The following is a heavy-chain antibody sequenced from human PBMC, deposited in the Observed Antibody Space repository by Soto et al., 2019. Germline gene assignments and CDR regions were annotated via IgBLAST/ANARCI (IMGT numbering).Heavy chain of an antibody. CDR2: ISYTGRT. CDR3: ARGSFSSSSSWFDP. J-gene: IGHJ5*02. V-gene: IGHV4-31*03. D-gene: IGHD6-6*01. Sequence: SETLSLTCPVSGGSISSDGNFWIWLLPLPGRGLEWIGYISYTGRTYYTPSLNSRLTISLDTSKNLFSLRLSAVTAADTAVYFCARGSFSSSSSWFDPWGQGTLVTVSS. CDR1: GGSISSDGNF.